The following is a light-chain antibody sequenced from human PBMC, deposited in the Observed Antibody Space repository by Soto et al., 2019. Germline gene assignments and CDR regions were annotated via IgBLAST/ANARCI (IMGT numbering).Light chain of an antibody. CDR2: GAS. CDR1: QSVSRD. V-gene: IGKV3-15*01. Sequence: DIVMTQPPATLSVSPGERATLSCRASQSVSRDLGWYQQKPGQAPRLLIYGASTRATGVPARFSGSGSGTEFTLTISSLQSEDFAIYYCQQSNNWPLTFGGGTKVEIK. CDR3: QQSNNWPLT. J-gene: IGKJ4*01.